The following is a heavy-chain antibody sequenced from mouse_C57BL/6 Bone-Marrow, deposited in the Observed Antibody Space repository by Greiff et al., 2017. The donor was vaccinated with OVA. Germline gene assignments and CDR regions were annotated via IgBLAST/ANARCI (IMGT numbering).Heavy chain of an antibody. D-gene: IGHD1-1*01. CDR2: IWRGGST. CDR1: GFSLTSYG. J-gene: IGHJ2*01. Sequence: QVQLKESGPGLVQPSQSLSITCTVSGFSLTSYGVHWVRPSPGKGLEWLGVIWRGGSTDYNAAFISRLSISKDNSKSQVFFKMNSLQADDTAIYYCARSTGVYYGSSPFDDWGQGTTLTVSS. V-gene: IGHV2-2*01. CDR3: ARSTGVYYGSSPFDD.